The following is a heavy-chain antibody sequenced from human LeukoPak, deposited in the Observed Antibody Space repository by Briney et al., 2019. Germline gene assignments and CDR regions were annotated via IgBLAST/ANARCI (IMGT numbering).Heavy chain of an antibody. CDR1: GGTFSGYY. V-gene: IGHV4-34*01. CDR3: ARCGSWLASYYYYGMDV. J-gene: IGHJ6*02. D-gene: IGHD5-18*01. Sequence: SETLSLTCAVYGGTFSGYYWSWIRQPPGKGLEWIGVINHSGSTNYNPSLKSRVTISVDTSKNQFSLKLSSVTAADTAVYYCARCGSWLASYYYYGMDVWGQGTTVTVSS. CDR2: INHSGST.